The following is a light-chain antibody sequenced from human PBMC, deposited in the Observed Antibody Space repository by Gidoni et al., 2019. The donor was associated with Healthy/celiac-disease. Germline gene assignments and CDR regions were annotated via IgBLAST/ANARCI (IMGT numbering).Light chain of an antibody. J-gene: IGKJ5*01. CDR3: QQYNNWPRGT. Sequence: EIVMTQSPATLSVSPGERATPSCRASQSVSSNLAWYQQKPGQAPRLLISGASTRATGIPARFSGSGSGTEFTLTISSLQSEDFAVYYCQQYNNWPRGTFGQGTRLEIK. CDR2: GAS. CDR1: QSVSSN. V-gene: IGKV3-15*01.